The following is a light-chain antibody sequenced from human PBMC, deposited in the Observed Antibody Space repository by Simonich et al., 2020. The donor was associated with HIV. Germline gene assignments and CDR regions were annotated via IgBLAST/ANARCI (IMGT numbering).Light chain of an antibody. CDR3: QSADSSGTYVV. CDR1: ALPKQY. CDR2: KDS. V-gene: IGLV3-25*03. Sequence: SYELTQPPSVSVSPGQTARITCSGAALPKQYAYWYQQKPGQAPVLVIYKDSERPSGIPERVSGSSSGTTVTLTISGVQAEDEADYYCQSADSSGTYVVFGGGTKLTVL. J-gene: IGLJ2*01.